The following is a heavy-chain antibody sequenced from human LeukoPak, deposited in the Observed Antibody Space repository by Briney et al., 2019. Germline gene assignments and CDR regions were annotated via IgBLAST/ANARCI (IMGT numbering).Heavy chain of an antibody. CDR1: GGTFSSYA. V-gene: IGHV1-69*05. CDR2: IIPIFGTA. J-gene: IGHJ4*02. D-gene: IGHD3-22*01. CDR3: ADSSGYYSGY. Sequence: SVKVSCKASGGTFSSYAISWVRQAPGQGLERMGRIIPIFGTANYAQKFQGRVTITTDESTSTAYMELSSLRSEDTAVYDCADSSGYYSGYWGQGTLVTVSS.